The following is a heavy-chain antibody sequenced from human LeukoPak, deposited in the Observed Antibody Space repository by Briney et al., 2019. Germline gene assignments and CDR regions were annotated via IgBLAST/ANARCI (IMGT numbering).Heavy chain of an antibody. J-gene: IGHJ6*02. CDR1: GGSISSGGYY. CDR3: ARALDTAMVRGRYYYYGMDV. Sequence: PSQTLSLTCTVSGGSISSGGYYWSWIRQPPGKGLEWIGYIYYSGSTNYNPSLKSRVTISVDTSKNQFSLKLSSVIAADTAVYYCARALDTAMVRGRYYYYGMDVWGQGTTVTVSS. CDR2: IYYSGST. V-gene: IGHV4-61*08. D-gene: IGHD5-18*01.